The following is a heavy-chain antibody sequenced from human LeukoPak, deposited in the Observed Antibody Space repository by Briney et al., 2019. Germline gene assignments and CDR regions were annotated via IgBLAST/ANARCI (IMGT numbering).Heavy chain of an antibody. CDR2: IYYSGST. CDR3: ARDFGPYDSSGYFYY. D-gene: IGHD3-22*01. CDR1: GGSISSYY. Sequence: SETLSLTCTVSGGSISSYYWSLIRQPPGKGLEWIGYIYYSGSTNYNPSLKSRVTISVDTSKNQFSLELSSVTAADTAVYYCARDFGPYDSSGYFYYWGQGTLVTVSS. V-gene: IGHV4-59*01. J-gene: IGHJ4*02.